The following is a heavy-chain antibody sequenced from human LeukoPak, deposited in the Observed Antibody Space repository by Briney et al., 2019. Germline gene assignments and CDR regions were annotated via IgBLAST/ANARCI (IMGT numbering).Heavy chain of an antibody. CDR2: ISSSSSYI. J-gene: IGHJ4*02. CDR3: ARIDRFLEWLDTLQGDY. Sequence: GGSLRLSCAASGFSFSSYSMNWVRQAPGKGLEWVSSISSSSSYIYYADSVKGRFTISRDNAKNSLYLQMNSLRAEDTAVYYCARIDRFLEWLDTLQGDYWGQGTLVTVSS. CDR1: GFSFSSYS. D-gene: IGHD3-3*01. V-gene: IGHV3-21*01.